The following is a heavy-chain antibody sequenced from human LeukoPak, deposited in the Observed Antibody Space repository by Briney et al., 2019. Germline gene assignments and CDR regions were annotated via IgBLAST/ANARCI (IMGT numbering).Heavy chain of an antibody. J-gene: IGHJ4*02. D-gene: IGHD3-22*01. CDR2: IVPSFGTA. CDR3: ARGAGRLLGGSGYHY. Sequence: SVKVSCKASGGTFSSYAISWVRQAPGQGLEWMGGIVPSFGTANYAQKFQGRVTITTDEYTSTAYMELSSLRSEDTAVYYCARGAGRLLGGSGYHYWGQGTLVTVSS. V-gene: IGHV1-69*05. CDR1: GGTFSSYA.